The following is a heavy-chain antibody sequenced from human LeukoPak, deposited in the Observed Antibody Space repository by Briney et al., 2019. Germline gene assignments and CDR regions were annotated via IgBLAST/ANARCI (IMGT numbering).Heavy chain of an antibody. Sequence: SGPALVKPTQTLTLTCTFSGFSLSTSGMCVSWIRQPPGKALEWLARIDWDDDKYYSTSLKTRLTISKDTSKNQVVLTMTNMDPVDTATYYCARDYGDLGWFDPWGQGTLVTVSS. D-gene: IGHD4-17*01. CDR3: ARDYGDLGWFDP. CDR2: IDWDDDK. CDR1: GFSLSTSGMC. V-gene: IGHV2-70*11. J-gene: IGHJ5*02.